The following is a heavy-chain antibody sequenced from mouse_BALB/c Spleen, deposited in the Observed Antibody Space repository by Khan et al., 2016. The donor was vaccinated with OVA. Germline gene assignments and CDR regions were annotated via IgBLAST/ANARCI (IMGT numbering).Heavy chain of an antibody. D-gene: IGHD1-1*01. CDR2: ITYSGNT. J-gene: IGHJ4*01. CDR1: GDSITSGF. Sequence: EVQLQESGPSLVKPSQTLSLTCSVTGDSITSGFWNWIRKFPGNNFEYMGYITYSGNTYYNPYLKSRISITRDTSKSQYYLQLNSVTTEDTATYYCARSYGSWAMDYWGQGTSVTASS. CDR3: ARSYGSWAMDY. V-gene: IGHV3-8*02.